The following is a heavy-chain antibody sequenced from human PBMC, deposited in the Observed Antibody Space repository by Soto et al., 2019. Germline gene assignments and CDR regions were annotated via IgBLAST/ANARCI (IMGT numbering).Heavy chain of an antibody. Sequence: QVQLQESGPGLVKPSQTLSLTCTVSGGSIRGGDYYWSWIRQHPGKGLGWIGYIFYSGNSFYNPSLKSGVTISVDTSKNQFSLHLSSVTAADTAIYYCARLSSLYYNSDYGGYYFDYWGQGTLVSVSS. CDR2: IFYSGNS. V-gene: IGHV4-31*03. CDR3: ARLSSLYYNSDYGGYYFDY. CDR1: GGSIRGGDYY. J-gene: IGHJ4*02. D-gene: IGHD3-10*01.